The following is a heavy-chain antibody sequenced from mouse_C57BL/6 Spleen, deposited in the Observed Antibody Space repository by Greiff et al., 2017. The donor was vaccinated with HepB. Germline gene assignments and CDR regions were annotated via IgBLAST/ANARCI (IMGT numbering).Heavy chain of an antibody. CDR3: ARSLITTVVATNVDV. D-gene: IGHD1-1*01. V-gene: IGHV1-69*01. CDR1: GYTFTSYW. CDR2: IDPSDSYT. J-gene: IGHJ1*03. Sequence: VQLQQPGAELVMPGASVKLSCKASGYTFTSYWMHWVKQRPGQGLEWIGEIDPSDSYTNYNQKFKGKSTLTVDKSSSTAYMQLSSLTSEDSAVYYCARSLITTVVATNVDVWGTGTTVTVSS.